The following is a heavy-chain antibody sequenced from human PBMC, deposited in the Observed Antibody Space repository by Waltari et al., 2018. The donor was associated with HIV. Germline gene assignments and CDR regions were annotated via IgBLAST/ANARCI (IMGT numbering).Heavy chain of an antibody. Sequence: QVQLVQSGAEVKKPGASVKVSCKASGYTFTGYYMHWLRQAHGQGLEWRGWINPNRDGTNYAQKLQGRVTMTRDTSISTAYMELSRLRSDDTAVYYCARTFLYCSGGTCYFDYWGQGTLVTVSS. D-gene: IGHD2-15*01. J-gene: IGHJ4*02. CDR2: INPNRDGT. V-gene: IGHV1-2*02. CDR3: ARTFLYCSGGTCYFDY. CDR1: GYTFTGYY.